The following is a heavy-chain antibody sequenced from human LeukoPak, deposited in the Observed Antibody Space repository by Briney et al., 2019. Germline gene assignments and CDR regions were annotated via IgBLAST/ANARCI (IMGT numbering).Heavy chain of an antibody. CDR3: ARQAPGYSYGYVY. V-gene: IGHV4-39*01. CDR1: GGSISSSSYY. Sequence: SETLSLTCTVSGGSISSSSYYWGWIRQPPGKGLEWIGSIYYSGSTYYNPSLKSRVTISVDTSKNQFSLKLSSVTAADTAVYYCARQAPGYSYGYVYWGQGTLLTVSS. D-gene: IGHD5-18*01. CDR2: IYYSGST. J-gene: IGHJ4*02.